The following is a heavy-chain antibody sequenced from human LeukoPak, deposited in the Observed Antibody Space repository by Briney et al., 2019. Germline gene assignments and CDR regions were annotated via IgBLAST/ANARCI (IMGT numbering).Heavy chain of an antibody. V-gene: IGHV1-3*01. CDR1: GYTFTSYA. Sequence: GASVKVSCKASGYTFTSYAMHWVRQAPGQRLEWMGWINAGNGNTKYSQKFQGRVTITRDTSASTAYMELSSLRSEDTAVYYCARDGGADYGDYYFDYWGQGTLVTVSS. J-gene: IGHJ4*02. D-gene: IGHD4-17*01. CDR3: ARDGGADYGDYYFDY. CDR2: INAGNGNT.